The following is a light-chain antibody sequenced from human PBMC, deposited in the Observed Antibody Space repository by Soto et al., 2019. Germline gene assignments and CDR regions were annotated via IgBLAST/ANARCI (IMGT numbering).Light chain of an antibody. CDR2: GAS. V-gene: IGKV3-20*01. CDR1: QSVSDN. Sequence: EIVLTQSPATLSLSPGERATLSCRASQSVSDNLAWYQQKPGQGPRLLIYGASSRATGIPDRFSGSGSGTDFTLTISRLEPEDFAMYYCQQYGNSPRTFGQGTKVDI. J-gene: IGKJ1*01. CDR3: QQYGNSPRT.